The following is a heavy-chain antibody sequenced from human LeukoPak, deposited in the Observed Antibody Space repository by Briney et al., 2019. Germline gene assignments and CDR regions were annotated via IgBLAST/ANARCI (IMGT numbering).Heavy chain of an antibody. CDR3: ARASSGWYHRFDY. CDR2: INPNSGGT. V-gene: IGHV1-2*02. J-gene: IGHJ4*02. Sequence: ASVKVSCKASGYTFTGYYMHWVRQAPGQGLEWMGWINPNSGGTNYAQKFQGRVTMTRDTSISTAYMELSRLRSDDTAVYYCARASSGWYHRFDYWGQGTLVTVSS. D-gene: IGHD6-19*01. CDR1: GYTFTGYY.